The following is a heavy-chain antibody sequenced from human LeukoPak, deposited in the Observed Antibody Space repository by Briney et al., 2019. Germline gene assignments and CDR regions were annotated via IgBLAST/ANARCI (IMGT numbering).Heavy chain of an antibody. CDR1: GGSFSGYY. CDR3: ARDRPYYGSASYYFEY. D-gene: IGHD3-10*01. Sequence: SETLSLTCAVYGGSFSGYYWSWIRQPPGKGLEWIGYIYYRGVTNYNPSLKSRVTISVDTSKNQLSLKLSSVTAEDTAVYYCARDRPYYGSASYYFEYWGQGALVTVSS. V-gene: IGHV4-59*01. CDR2: IYYRGVT. J-gene: IGHJ4*02.